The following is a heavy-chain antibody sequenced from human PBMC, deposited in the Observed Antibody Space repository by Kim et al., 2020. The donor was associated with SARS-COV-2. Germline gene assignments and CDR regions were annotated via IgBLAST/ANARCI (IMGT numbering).Heavy chain of an antibody. V-gene: IGHV4-39*07. CDR3: ARDRGPLYYYDSSGYSL. CDR1: GGSISSSSYY. D-gene: IGHD3-22*01. J-gene: IGHJ4*02. Sequence: SETLSLTCTVSGGSISSSSYYWGWIRQPPGKGLEWIGSIYYSGSTYYNPSLKSRVTISVDTSKNQFSLKLSSVTAADTAVYYCARDRGPLYYYDSSGYSLWGQGTLVTVSS. CDR2: IYYSGST.